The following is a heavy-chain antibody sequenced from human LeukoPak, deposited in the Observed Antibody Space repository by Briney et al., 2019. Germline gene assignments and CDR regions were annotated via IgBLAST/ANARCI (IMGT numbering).Heavy chain of an antibody. CDR1: GFTFSDYY. J-gene: IGHJ5*02. Sequence: PGGPLRLSCAASGFTFSDYYMSWIRQAPGKGLEWVSYISSSGSTIYYADSVKGRFTISRDNAKNSLYLQMNSLRAEDTAVYYCASRHYYDSSGYYLDNWFDPWGQGTLVTVSS. V-gene: IGHV3-11*01. D-gene: IGHD3-22*01. CDR3: ASRHYYDSSGYYLDNWFDP. CDR2: ISSSGSTI.